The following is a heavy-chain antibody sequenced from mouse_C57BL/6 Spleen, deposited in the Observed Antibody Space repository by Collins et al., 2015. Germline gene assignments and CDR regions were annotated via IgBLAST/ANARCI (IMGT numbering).Heavy chain of an antibody. V-gene: IGHV1-34*01. D-gene: IGHD1-1*01. CDR2: IYPNNGGN. CDR3: AVLRIAF. J-gene: IGHJ3*01. Sequence: VKQSHGKSLEWIGYIYPNNGGNGYNQKFKGKATMTVDKSSSTAYMELRSLTSEDSAVYYCAVLRIAFWGQGTLVTVSA.